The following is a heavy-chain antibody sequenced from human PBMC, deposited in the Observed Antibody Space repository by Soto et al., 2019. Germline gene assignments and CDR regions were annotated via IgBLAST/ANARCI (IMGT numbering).Heavy chain of an antibody. D-gene: IGHD2-21*02. Sequence: QVQMQESGPGLVKPSGTLSLTCAVTGDRISRDKWWTWVRQTPGQGLEWVGEIHPSGRTNYNPSLKWRVTTSVDMSNNQFPLRLRSVTAADTAVYECASGGDWSFDYWGQGTLVTVSS. CDR3: ASGGDWSFDY. J-gene: IGHJ4*02. V-gene: IGHV4-4*02. CDR1: GDRISRDKW. CDR2: IHPSGRT.